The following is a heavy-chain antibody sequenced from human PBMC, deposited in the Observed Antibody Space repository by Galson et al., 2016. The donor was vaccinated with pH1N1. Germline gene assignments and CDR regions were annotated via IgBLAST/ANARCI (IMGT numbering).Heavy chain of an antibody. CDR3: ARDKGTYQWELRGIFDS. Sequence: SLRLSCAASGFAFNTFSFHWVRQAPGKGLEWVALLSFDETNRRYADSVKGRFTISRDNSKNTLYLQMDSLRAEDTAVYYCARDKGTYQWELRGIFDSWGQGSLVTVSP. V-gene: IGHV3-30*01. CDR2: LSFDETNR. CDR1: GFAFNTFS. D-gene: IGHD1-26*01. J-gene: IGHJ4*02.